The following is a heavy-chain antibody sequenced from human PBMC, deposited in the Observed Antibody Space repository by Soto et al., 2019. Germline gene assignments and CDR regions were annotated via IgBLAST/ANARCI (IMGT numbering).Heavy chain of an antibody. Sequence: QVQLVQSGAEVKKPGSSVKVSCQASGGTFSSYSINWVRQAPGQGLEWMGEIIPIFGTANYAQKFQGSVTITADESTSTAYMELSRLRSEDTAVYYGARDGGRHSGGIDYWGQGTLVTVSS. D-gene: IGHD1-26*01. CDR1: GGTFSSYS. CDR3: ARDGGRHSGGIDY. V-gene: IGHV1-69*01. CDR2: IIPIFGTA. J-gene: IGHJ4*02.